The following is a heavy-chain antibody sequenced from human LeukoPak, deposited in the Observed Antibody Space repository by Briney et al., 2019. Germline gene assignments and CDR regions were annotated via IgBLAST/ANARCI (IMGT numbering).Heavy chain of an antibody. CDR1: GGSITTSSYY. Sequence: SETLSLTCSVSGGSITTSSYYWGWIRQPPGKGLEWIGSIYYSGSTYYNPSLKSRVTISVDTSKNQFSLKLSSVTAADTAVYYCARAPYGSGSYYNEVGEDYFDYWGQGTLVTVSS. J-gene: IGHJ4*02. CDR3: ARAPYGSGSYYNEVGEDYFDY. V-gene: IGHV4-39*07. D-gene: IGHD3-10*01. CDR2: IYYSGST.